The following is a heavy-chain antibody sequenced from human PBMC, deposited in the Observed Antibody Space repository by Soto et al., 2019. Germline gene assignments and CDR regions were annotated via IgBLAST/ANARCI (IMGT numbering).Heavy chain of an antibody. Sequence: GGSLRLSCAASGFTFSSYGMHWVRQAPGKGLEWVAVIWYDGSNKYYADSVKGRFTISRDNSKNTLYLQMNSLRAEDTAVYYCARGQHGYYDSSGYSWFDPWGQGTLVTVSS. V-gene: IGHV3-33*01. J-gene: IGHJ5*02. CDR3: ARGQHGYYDSSGYSWFDP. CDR1: GFTFSSYG. CDR2: IWYDGSNK. D-gene: IGHD3-22*01.